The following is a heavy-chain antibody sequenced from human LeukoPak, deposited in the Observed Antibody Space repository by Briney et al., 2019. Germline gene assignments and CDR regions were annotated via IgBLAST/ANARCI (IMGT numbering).Heavy chain of an antibody. J-gene: IGHJ5*02. D-gene: IGHD6-19*01. CDR1: GGSISSYY. CDR2: IYYSGST. Sequence: SETLSLTCTVSGGSISSYYWSWIRQPPGKGLEWIGYIYYSGSTNYNPSLKSRVTISVDTSKNQFSLKLTSVTAADTAVYYCARDFGFGSAWGQGALVTVSS. CDR3: ARDFGFGSA. V-gene: IGHV4-59*12.